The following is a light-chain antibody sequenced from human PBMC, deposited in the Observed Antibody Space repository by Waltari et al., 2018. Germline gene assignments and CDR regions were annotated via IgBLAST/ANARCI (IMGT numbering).Light chain of an antibody. J-gene: IGKJ5*01. CDR1: QSISSSS. V-gene: IGKV3-20*01. Sequence: EIVLTQSPGTLSLSPGERATLSCRASQSISSSSLAWYQQKPGQAPRPLIYGASSKATGIPDRFSGSGSGTDFTLTISRLEPEDFAVYYCQQYGSSLSTFGQGTRLEIK. CDR3: QQYGSSLST. CDR2: GAS.